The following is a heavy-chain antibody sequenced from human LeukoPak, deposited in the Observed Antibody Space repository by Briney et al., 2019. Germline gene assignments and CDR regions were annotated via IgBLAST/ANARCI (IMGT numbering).Heavy chain of an antibody. CDR1: GGSISSSSYY. J-gene: IGHJ5*02. Sequence: PSETLSLTCTVSGGSISSSSYYWGWIRQPPGKGLEWIGSIYYSGSTYYNPSLKSRVTISVDTSKNQFSLKLSSVTAADTAVYYCARHAVAASLTGYYWHWFDPWGQGTLVTVPS. CDR3: ARHAVAASLTGYYWHWFDP. V-gene: IGHV4-39*01. D-gene: IGHD3-9*01. CDR2: IYYSGST.